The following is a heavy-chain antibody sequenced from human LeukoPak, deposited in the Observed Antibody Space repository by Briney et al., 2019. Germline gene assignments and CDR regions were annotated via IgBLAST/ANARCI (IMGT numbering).Heavy chain of an antibody. CDR3: ARSRYYYGSGSYNFDY. J-gene: IGHJ4*02. D-gene: IGHD3-10*01. Sequence: MPSETLSLTCTVSGVSIRSSYYYWGWIRQPPGKGLEWIGSIYHSGSTNYNPSLKSRVTISVDTSKNQFSLKLSSVTAADTAVYYCARSRYYYGSGSYNFDYWGQGTLVTVSS. CDR1: GVSIRSSYYY. CDR2: IYHSGST. V-gene: IGHV4-39*07.